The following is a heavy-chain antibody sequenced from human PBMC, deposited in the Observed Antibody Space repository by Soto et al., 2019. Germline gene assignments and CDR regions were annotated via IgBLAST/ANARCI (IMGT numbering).Heavy chain of an antibody. CDR1: GFTFSAYG. Sequence: GGSLRLSCAASGFTFSAYGIHWVRQAPGKGLEWVAVISHDGSNTNYADSVKGRFTFSRDNSKDTVYLQMNSLRAEDTAVYYCVRVTTMHLFDSWGQGTPVTVSS. CDR3: VRVTTMHLFDS. J-gene: IGHJ4*02. V-gene: IGHV3-30*03. D-gene: IGHD5-18*01. CDR2: ISHDGSNT.